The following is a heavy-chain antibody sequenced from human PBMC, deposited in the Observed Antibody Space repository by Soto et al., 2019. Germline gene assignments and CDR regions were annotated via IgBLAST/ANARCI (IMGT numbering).Heavy chain of an antibody. D-gene: IGHD5-18*01. CDR1: GFSFSTSS. J-gene: IGHJ4*02. V-gene: IGHV3-23*01. Sequence: EVPLLESGGDLVQPGRSLRLSCAASGFSFSTSSMAWVRQPPGKGLEWVSAIRPSASDTLYADSVKGRFTISRDNSQNTLFLQMTSLRADDTAVYYCAKGGYTFAYEWGQGALVTVSS. CDR3: AKGGYTFAYE. CDR2: IRPSASDT.